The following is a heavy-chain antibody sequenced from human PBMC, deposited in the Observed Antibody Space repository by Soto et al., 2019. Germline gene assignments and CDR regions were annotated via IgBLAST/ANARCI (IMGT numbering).Heavy chain of an antibody. Sequence: GESLKISCKGSGYSFRTYWIAWVRQMPGKGLEWMGIIYPGDSDTSYSPSFQGQVTISVDKSLNTAYVQWSSLKASDSAIYYCAISTVEREYSGMFVWGQGTTVTVSS. V-gene: IGHV5-51*01. CDR2: IYPGDSDT. J-gene: IGHJ6*02. CDR1: GYSFRTYW. D-gene: IGHD6-6*01. CDR3: AISTVEREYSGMFV.